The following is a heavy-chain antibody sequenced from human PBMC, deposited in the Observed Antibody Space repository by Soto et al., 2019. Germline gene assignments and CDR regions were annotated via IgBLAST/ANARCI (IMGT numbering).Heavy chain of an antibody. CDR2: ISGSGGST. CDR1: GFTFSSYA. J-gene: IGHJ6*03. Sequence: GGSLRLSCAASGFTFSSYAMSWVRQAPGKGLEWVSAISGSGGSTYYADSVKGRFTISRDNSKNTLYLQMNSLRAEDTAVYYCAKVVSEDGSGSYPKDYYYYYYMGVWGKGTTVTVSS. V-gene: IGHV3-23*01. CDR3: AKVVSEDGSGSYPKDYYYYYYMGV. D-gene: IGHD3-10*01.